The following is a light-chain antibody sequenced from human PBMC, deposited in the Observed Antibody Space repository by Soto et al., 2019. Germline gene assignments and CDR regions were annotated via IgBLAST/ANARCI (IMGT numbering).Light chain of an antibody. CDR1: SSDVGGYNY. Sequence: QSVLTQPGSVSGSPGQSITISCTGTSSDVGGYNYLSWYQQHPGKAPKLMIYEVSNRPSGVSNRFSGSKSGNTASLTISGLQAEDEADYYCSSYTSSSTHYVFGTGTKVTVL. J-gene: IGLJ1*01. CDR3: SSYTSSSTHYV. V-gene: IGLV2-14*01. CDR2: EVS.